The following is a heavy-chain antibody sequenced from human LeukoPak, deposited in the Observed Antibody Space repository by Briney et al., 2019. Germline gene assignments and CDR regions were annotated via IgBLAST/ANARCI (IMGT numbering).Heavy chain of an antibody. CDR2: IVVGSGNT. CDR1: GFTFSSSA. J-gene: IGHJ4*02. D-gene: IGHD6-13*01. CDR3: TRRPYSSSWYYFDY. Sequence: SVKVSCKASGFTFSSSAVQWVRQARGQRLEWIGWIVVGSGNTNYAKTFQERVTITRNMSTSTAYMELSSLRVEGTAVYYCTRRPYSSSWYYFDYWGQGTLVTVSS. V-gene: IGHV1-58*01.